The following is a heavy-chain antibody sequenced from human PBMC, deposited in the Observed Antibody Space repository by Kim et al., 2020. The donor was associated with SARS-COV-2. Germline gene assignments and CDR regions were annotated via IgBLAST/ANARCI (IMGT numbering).Heavy chain of an antibody. CDR3: ASGVMR. D-gene: IGHD3-16*01. Sequence: YHSGSTYYNPSLKSRVTISVDTSKNQFSLKLSSVTAADTAVYYCASGVMRWGQGTLVTVSS. CDR2: YHSGST. V-gene: IGHV4-30-2*04. J-gene: IGHJ4*02.